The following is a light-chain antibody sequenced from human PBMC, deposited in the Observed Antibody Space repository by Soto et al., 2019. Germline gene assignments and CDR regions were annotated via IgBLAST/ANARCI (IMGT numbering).Light chain of an antibody. V-gene: IGLV2-14*01. J-gene: IGLJ2*01. CDR2: DVS. Sequence: QSALTQPASLSGSPGQSITISCTGTSSDIGAYNYVSWYQQHPGKAPKLMIYDVSNRPSGVSNRFSGSKSGHTASLTISGLQAEDEADYYCSSYTSSSTVVFGGGTKLTVL. CDR1: SSDIGAYNY. CDR3: SSYTSSSTVV.